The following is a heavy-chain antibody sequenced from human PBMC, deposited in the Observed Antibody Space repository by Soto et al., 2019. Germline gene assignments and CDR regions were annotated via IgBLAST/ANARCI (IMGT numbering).Heavy chain of an antibody. D-gene: IGHD2-21*01. CDR3: ARASADCRDAFDI. J-gene: IGHJ3*02. V-gene: IGHV4-59*01. CDR2: IYYSGST. CDR1: GGSISSYY. Sequence: QVQLQESGPGLVKPSETLSLTCTVSGGSISSYYWSWIRQPPGKGLEWIGYIYYSGSTNYNPSLTSRVTISVDTSKNQFSLKLSSVTAADTAVYYCARASADCRDAFDIWGQGTMVTVSS.